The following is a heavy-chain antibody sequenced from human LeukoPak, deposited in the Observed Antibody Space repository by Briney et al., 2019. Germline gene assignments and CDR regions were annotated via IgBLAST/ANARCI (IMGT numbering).Heavy chain of an antibody. CDR2: IHYSGST. Sequence: SETLSLTCTVSGGSISSGGSYWSWIRHHPGKGLEWIVYIHYSGSTNYNPSLKSRVTISLDTSKNQFSLKLSSVTAADTAVYYCAIRSYYYDSSGYYGENWGQGTLVTVSS. J-gene: IGHJ4*02. CDR1: GGSISSGGSY. D-gene: IGHD3-22*01. V-gene: IGHV4-31*03. CDR3: AIRSYYYDSSGYYGEN.